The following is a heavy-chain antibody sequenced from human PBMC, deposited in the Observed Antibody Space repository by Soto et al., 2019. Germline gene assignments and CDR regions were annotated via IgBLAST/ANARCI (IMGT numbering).Heavy chain of an antibody. CDR3: ARARAGYCSSTSCPPPHS. CDR2: IIPIFGTA. V-gene: IGHV1-69*01. D-gene: IGHD2-2*01. J-gene: IGHJ5*02. Sequence: QVQLVQSGAEVKKPGSSVKVSCKASGGTFSSYAISWVRQAPGQGLEWMGGIIPIFGTANYAQKFQGRVTITADEYTSTAYMGLSSPRSEDTALYFCARARAGYCSSTSCPPPHSWGQGTLVTVSS. CDR1: GGTFSSYA.